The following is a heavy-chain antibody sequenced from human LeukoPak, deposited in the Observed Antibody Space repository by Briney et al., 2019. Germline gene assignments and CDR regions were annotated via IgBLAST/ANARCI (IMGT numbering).Heavy chain of an antibody. V-gene: IGHV3-33*06. CDR3: AKDVNLGSFFGSSLGYYFDS. Sequence: GTSLRFSCAASGFMFQSYSMHWVRQAPGKGLEGVAISWVDGYGHFYENSVKGRFNVSRDNSKNPVTLHMDSLRAEETAMYYCAKDVNLGSFFGSSLGYYFDSWGQGTLVTVSS. CDR2: SWVDGYGH. J-gene: IGHJ4*02. D-gene: IGHD3-10*01. CDR1: GFMFQSYS.